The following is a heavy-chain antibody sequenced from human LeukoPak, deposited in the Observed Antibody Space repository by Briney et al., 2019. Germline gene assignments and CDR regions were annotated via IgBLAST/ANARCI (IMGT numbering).Heavy chain of an antibody. Sequence: PSETLSLTSTVSGGSISSGSYYWSWIRQPAGKGLEWIGRIYTSGSTHYNPSLKSRVTISVDTSKNQFSLKLSSVTAADTAVYYCARSLHISAPFDVWGQGTLVTVSS. CDR3: ARSLHISAPFDV. V-gene: IGHV4-61*02. J-gene: IGHJ4*02. CDR2: IYTSGST. CDR1: GGSISSGSYY. D-gene: IGHD2-21*01.